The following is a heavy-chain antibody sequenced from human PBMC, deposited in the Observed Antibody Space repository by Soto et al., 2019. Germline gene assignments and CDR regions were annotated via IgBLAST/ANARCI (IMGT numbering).Heavy chain of an antibody. CDR3: AREVAGTWYYYMDV. J-gene: IGHJ6*03. D-gene: IGHD6-19*01. V-gene: IGHV3-7*01. Sequence: GGSLRLSCAASGFTFSSYWMSWVRQAPGKGLEWVANIKQDGSEKYYVDSVKGRFTISRDNAKNSLYLQMNSMRAEDTAVYYCAREVAGTWYYYMDVWGKGTTVTVSS. CDR2: IKQDGSEK. CDR1: GFTFSSYW.